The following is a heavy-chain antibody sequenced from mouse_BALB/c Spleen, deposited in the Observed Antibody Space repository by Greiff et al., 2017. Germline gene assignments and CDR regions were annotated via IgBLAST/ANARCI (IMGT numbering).Heavy chain of an antibody. V-gene: IGHV1-7*01. D-gene: IGHD1-1*01. J-gene: IGHJ2*01. Sequence: VQLQQSGAELAKPGASVKMSCKASGYTFTSYWMHWVKQRPGQGLEWIGYINPSTGYTEYNQKFKDKATLTVDKSSSTAYMQLSSPTSEDSAVYYCAYYGLDYWGQGTTLTVSS. CDR2: INPSTGYT. CDR3: AYYGLDY. CDR1: GYTFTSYW.